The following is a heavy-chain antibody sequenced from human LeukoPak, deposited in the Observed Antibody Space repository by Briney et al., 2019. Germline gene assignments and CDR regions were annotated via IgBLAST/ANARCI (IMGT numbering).Heavy chain of an antibody. CDR3: AREWSSGWTYDY. CDR1: GFTFSSYE. CDR2: ISSSGSTI. D-gene: IGHD6-19*01. Sequence: PGGSLRLSXAASGFTFSSYEMNWVSQAPGKGLEWVSYISSSGSTIYYADSVKGRFTISRDNAKNSLYLQMSSLRAEDTAVYYCAREWSSGWTYDYWGQGTLVTVSS. J-gene: IGHJ4*02. V-gene: IGHV3-48*03.